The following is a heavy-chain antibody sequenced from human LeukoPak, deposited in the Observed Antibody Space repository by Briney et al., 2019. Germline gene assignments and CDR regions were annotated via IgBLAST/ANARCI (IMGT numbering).Heavy chain of an antibody. D-gene: IGHD3-22*01. CDR3: ARFRYYYDSSGLDY. J-gene: IGHJ4*02. CDR2: INHSGST. Sequence: SETLSLTCAAYGGSFSGYYWSWIRQPPGKGLEWIGEINHSGSTNYNPSLKSRVTISVDTSKNQFSLKLSSVTAADTAVYYCARFRYYYDSSGLDYWGQGTLVTVSS. V-gene: IGHV4-34*01. CDR1: GGSFSGYY.